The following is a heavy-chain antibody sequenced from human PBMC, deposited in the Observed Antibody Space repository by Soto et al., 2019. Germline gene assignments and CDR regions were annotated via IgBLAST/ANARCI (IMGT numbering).Heavy chain of an antibody. CDR2: IYAGDSDT. D-gene: IGHD4-17*01. Sequence: GESLKISCKGSGYSFTSYWIGWVRQMPGKGLECMGIIYAGDSDTRYSPSFQGQVTISADKSITTAYLQWSSLKASDSAMYYCAGRTTGGSDAFDIWGQGTMVTVSS. CDR1: GYSFTSYW. J-gene: IGHJ3*02. CDR3: AGRTTGGSDAFDI. V-gene: IGHV5-51*01.